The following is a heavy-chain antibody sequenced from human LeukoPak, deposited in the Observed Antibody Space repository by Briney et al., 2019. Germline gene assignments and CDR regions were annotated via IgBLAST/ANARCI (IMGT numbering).Heavy chain of an antibody. J-gene: IGHJ5*02. CDR3: ARDQAYSNYVPDP. D-gene: IGHD4-11*01. Sequence: SETLSLTCAVYGGSFSGYYWSWIRQPPGKGLEWIGEINHSGSTYYNPSLKSRVTISVDTSKNQFSLKLSSVTAADTAVYYCARDQAYSNYVPDPWGQGTLVTVSS. CDR1: GGSFSGYY. CDR2: INHSGST. V-gene: IGHV4-34*01.